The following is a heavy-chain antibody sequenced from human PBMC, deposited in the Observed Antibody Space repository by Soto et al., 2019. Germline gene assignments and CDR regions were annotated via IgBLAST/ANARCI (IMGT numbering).Heavy chain of an antibody. CDR1: CGSFSGYY. V-gene: IGHV4-34*01. Sequence: PSETLSLTCAVYCGSFSGYYWSWIRQPPGKGLEWIGEINHSGSTNYNPSLKSRVTMSVDTSKNQFSLKLSSVTAADTAVYYCARGGGYSYGRFDYWGQGTLVTVSS. J-gene: IGHJ4*02. CDR2: INHSGST. CDR3: ARGGGYSYGRFDY. D-gene: IGHD5-18*01.